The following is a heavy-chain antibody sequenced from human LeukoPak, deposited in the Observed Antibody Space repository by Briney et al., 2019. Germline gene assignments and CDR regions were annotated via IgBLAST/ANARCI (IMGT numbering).Heavy chain of an antibody. CDR2: ISTTGSA. D-gene: IGHD1-14*01. Sequence: SETLSLTCTVSGGSISRGAYYWSWIRQSAGKGLEWIGRISTTGSASYNPPLKSRVAISLDTSESQFSLMLSSVTAADTAVYYCARELDHASNWFDPWGQGILVTVSS. J-gene: IGHJ5*02. CDR3: ARELDHASNWFDP. CDR1: GGSISRGAYY. V-gene: IGHV4-61*02.